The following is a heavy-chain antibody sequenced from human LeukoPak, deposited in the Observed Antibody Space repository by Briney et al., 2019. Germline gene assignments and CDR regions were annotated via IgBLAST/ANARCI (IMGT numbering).Heavy chain of an antibody. V-gene: IGHV4-61*02. CDR3: ARGGRDGYSTNDY. CDR1: GGSISSGSYY. CDR2: IYTSGST. J-gene: IGHJ4*02. Sequence: SQTLSLTCTVSGGSISSGSYYWSWIRQPAGKGLEWIGRIYTSGSTNYNPSLKSRVTISVDTSKNQFSLKLSSVIAADTAVYYCARGGRDGYSTNDYWGRGTLVTVSS. D-gene: IGHD5-24*01.